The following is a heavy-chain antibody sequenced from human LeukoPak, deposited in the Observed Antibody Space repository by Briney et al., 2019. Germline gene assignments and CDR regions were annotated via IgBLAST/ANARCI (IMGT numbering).Heavy chain of an antibody. V-gene: IGHV5-51*01. J-gene: IGHJ4*02. CDR1: GYSFTSYW. Sequence: GESLKISCKGSGYSFTSYWIGWVRQMPGKGLEWMGIIYPGDSDTRYSPSFQGQVTISADKSISTAYLQWSSLKASDTAMYYCARPNDFGGNSGYFDYWGQGTLVTVSS. CDR3: ARPNDFGGNSGYFDY. D-gene: IGHD4-23*01. CDR2: IYPGDSDT.